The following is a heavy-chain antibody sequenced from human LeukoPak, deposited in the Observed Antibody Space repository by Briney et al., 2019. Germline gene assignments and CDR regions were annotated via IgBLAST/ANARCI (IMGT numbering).Heavy chain of an antibody. D-gene: IGHD6-19*01. V-gene: IGHV3-23*01. CDR1: GFTFSNYD. Sequence: GGSLRLSCAASGFTFSNYDMSWVRQAPGKGLEWVSTISCTGSNTYYADSVKGRFTISRDNSKNTLYLQMNSLRAEDTAVYYCAKDHGGSGWDYWGQGTLVTVSS. CDR3: AKDHGGSGWDY. J-gene: IGHJ4*02. CDR2: ISCTGSNT.